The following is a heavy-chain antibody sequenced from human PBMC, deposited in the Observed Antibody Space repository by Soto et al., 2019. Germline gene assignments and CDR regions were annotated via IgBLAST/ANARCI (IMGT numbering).Heavy chain of an antibody. V-gene: IGHV5-51*01. J-gene: IGHJ4*02. CDR3: ARQLTAAADVDY. D-gene: IGHD6-13*01. CDR1: GYDFASYW. Sequence: GESLKISCKGSGYDFASYWIAWVRQMPGKGLEWMGIIDPGDSETRYSPSFQGQVTISADKSITTAYLQWSSLKASDTAMYYCARQLTAAADVDYWGQGTLVTVSS. CDR2: IDPGDSET.